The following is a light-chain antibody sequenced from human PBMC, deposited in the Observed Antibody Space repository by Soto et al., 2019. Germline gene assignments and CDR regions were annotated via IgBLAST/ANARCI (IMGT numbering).Light chain of an antibody. V-gene: IGKV3-20*01. Sequence: EGVLTQSPGALSLPPGERATLSYRASHSVDSSYFDWYQQRPGQAPRLLIYETFSRATGITDRFSGSGSGTDFTLTVSRLEPEDFAVYFCQQYGSYPLTFGGGTKVEIK. CDR1: HSVDSSY. J-gene: IGKJ4*01. CDR2: ETF. CDR3: QQYGSYPLT.